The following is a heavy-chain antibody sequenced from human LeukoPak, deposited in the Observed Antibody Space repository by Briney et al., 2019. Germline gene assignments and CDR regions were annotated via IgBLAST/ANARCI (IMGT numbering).Heavy chain of an antibody. CDR2: ISAGGGST. CDR3: AKASVMIVVVSKHFDY. V-gene: IGHV3-23*01. Sequence: GGSLRLSCAASGFTFNSYTMTWVRQAPGKGLEWVSAISAGGGSTYYADSVKGRFTISRDNSKNTLYLQMNSLRAEDTAVYYCAKASVMIVVVSKHFDYWGQGTLVTVSS. D-gene: IGHD3-22*01. J-gene: IGHJ4*02. CDR1: GFTFNSYT.